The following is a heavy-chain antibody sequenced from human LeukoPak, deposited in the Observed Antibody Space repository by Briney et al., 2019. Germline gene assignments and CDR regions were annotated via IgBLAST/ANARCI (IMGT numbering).Heavy chain of an antibody. D-gene: IGHD2-21*02. CDR2: ISSTGGTA. CDR1: GFTFSSFG. Sequence: PGGSLRLSCAASGFTFSSFGMSWVRQAPGKGLEWVSAISSTGGTAYYADSVKGRFTISRDSSKNTPYLQMNSLRAEDTAVYYCAKSYCGGDCYRVDYWGQGTLVTVSS. J-gene: IGHJ4*02. V-gene: IGHV3-23*01. CDR3: AKSYCGGDCYRVDY.